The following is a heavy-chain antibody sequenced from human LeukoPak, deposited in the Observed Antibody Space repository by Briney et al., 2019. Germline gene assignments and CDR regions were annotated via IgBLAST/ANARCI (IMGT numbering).Heavy chain of an antibody. J-gene: IGHJ4*02. CDR3: ARSHYYDSSGYYPLEIDY. CDR2: INPNSGGT. Sequence: ASVKVSSKASGYTFTGYYMHWVRQAPGQGLEWMGWINPNSGGTNYAQKFQGRVTMTRDTSISTAYMELSRLRSDDTAVYYCARSHYYDSSGYYPLEIDYWGQGTLVTVSS. D-gene: IGHD3-22*01. V-gene: IGHV1-2*02. CDR1: GYTFTGYY.